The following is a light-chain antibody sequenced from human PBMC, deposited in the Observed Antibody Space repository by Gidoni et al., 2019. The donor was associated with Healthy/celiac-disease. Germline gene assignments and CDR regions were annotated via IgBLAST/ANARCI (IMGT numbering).Light chain of an antibody. V-gene: IGKV3-20*01. Sequence: EIILTQSPGTLSVSPGERATLFCRATQPVSGKFLAWYQQKPGQPPSLLIYDTSSRATGVPDRFSGSGSGTDFSLLISRLQTEDSALYYCQQYGASPLTFGGGTRVEI. CDR1: QPVSGKF. CDR2: DTS. J-gene: IGKJ4*01. CDR3: QQYGASPLT.